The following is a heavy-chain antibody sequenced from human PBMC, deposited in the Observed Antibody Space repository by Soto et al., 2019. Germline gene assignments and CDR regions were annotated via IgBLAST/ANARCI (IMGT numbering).Heavy chain of an antibody. CDR3: AREGVGNDGFFDY. CDR2: IWYDGSNK. V-gene: IGHV3-33*08. CDR1: GFTFSSYS. Sequence: VQLVESGGGLVQPGGSLRLSCAASGFTFSSYSMNWVRQAPGKGLEWVAVIWYDGSNKYYADSVKGRFTISRDNSKNTLYLQMNSLRAEDTAVYYCAREGVGNDGFFDYWGQGTLVTVSS. J-gene: IGHJ4*02. D-gene: IGHD1-1*01.